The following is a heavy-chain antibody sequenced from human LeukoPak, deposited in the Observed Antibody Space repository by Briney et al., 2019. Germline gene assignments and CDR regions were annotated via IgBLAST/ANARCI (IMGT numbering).Heavy chain of an antibody. CDR2: IYYSGST. V-gene: IGHV4-31*03. Sequence: SETLSLTCTVSGGSISSGGYYWSWIRQHPGKGLEWIGYIYYSGSTYYNPSLKSRVTISVDTSKNQFSLKLSSVTAADTAVYCCARDRPTRNYYDSSGYYRAFDIWGQGTMVTVSS. CDR1: GGSISSGGYY. D-gene: IGHD3-22*01. CDR3: ARDRPTRNYYDSSGYYRAFDI. J-gene: IGHJ3*02.